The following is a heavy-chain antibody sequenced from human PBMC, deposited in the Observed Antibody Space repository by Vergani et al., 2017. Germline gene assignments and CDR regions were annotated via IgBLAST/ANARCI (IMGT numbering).Heavy chain of an antibody. Sequence: EVQLVESGGGLVQPGGSLRLSCAASGFTFSNCAMSWVRQTSGKGLEWVSAISGHGDRTYYADSVKGRFTISRDNSKNTVYLQMNSLKAEDRATYYCAREERSNTSPFVGDWGQGTLVTV. D-gene: IGHD2/OR15-2a*01. CDR3: AREERSNTSPFVGD. CDR1: GFTFSNCA. V-gene: IGHV3-23*04. J-gene: IGHJ4*02. CDR2: ISGHGDRT.